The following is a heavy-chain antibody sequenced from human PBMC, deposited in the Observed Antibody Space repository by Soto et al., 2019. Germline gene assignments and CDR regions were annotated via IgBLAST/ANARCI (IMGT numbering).Heavy chain of an antibody. CDR2: ISAYNGNT. J-gene: IGHJ6*02. CDR3: ARDGVDTATGYYYGMDV. CDR1: GYTFTSYG. V-gene: IGHV1-18*01. D-gene: IGHD5-18*01. Sequence: QVQLVQSGAEVKKPGASVKVSCKASGYTFTSYGISWVRQAPGQGLEWMGWISAYNGNTNYAQKLQGRVTMTTDTTTSTAYVELRSLRSEDTAVYYCARDGVDTATGYYYGMDVWGQGTTVTVSS.